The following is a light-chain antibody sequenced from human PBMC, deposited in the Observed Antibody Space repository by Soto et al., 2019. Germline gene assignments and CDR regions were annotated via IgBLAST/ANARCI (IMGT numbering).Light chain of an antibody. CDR1: QGISSA. V-gene: IGKV1-13*02. Sequence: GDTVTITCRASQGISSAFAWYQQKPGKVPRLLIYDVFNLQSGVPSRFSGSGSGTDFTLTISRLQPEDFATYYCQQRETYPLTFGQGTRLEVK. J-gene: IGKJ5*01. CDR3: QQRETYPLT. CDR2: DVF.